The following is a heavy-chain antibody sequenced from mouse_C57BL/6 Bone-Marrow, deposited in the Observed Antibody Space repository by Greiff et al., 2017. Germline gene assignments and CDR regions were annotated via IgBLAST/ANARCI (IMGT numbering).Heavy chain of an antibody. CDR2: IEPETGGT. D-gene: IGHD1-1*01. J-gene: IGHJ4*01. V-gene: IGHV1-15*01. Sequence: QVQLQQSGAELVRPGASVTLSCKASGYTFTDYEMHWVKQTPVHGLEWIGAIEPETGGTAYNQKFKGKAILTADKASSTAYMELRSLTSEDSGVYYCNYEREMDYWGQGTSVTVSS. CDR3: NYEREMDY. CDR1: GYTFTDYE.